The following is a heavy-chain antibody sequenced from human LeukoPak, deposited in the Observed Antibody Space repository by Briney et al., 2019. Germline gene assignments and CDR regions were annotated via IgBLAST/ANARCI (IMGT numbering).Heavy chain of an antibody. Sequence: ASVKVSCKASGYAFSTYYMHWVRQAPGQGLERMGIINSSGGSTSYAQKFQGRVTMTRDTSTSTVYMELSSLRSEDTAVYYCARIVGATNYFDYWGQGTLVTVSS. CDR3: ARIVGATNYFDY. CDR1: GYAFSTYY. CDR2: INSSGGST. V-gene: IGHV1-46*01. D-gene: IGHD1-26*01. J-gene: IGHJ4*02.